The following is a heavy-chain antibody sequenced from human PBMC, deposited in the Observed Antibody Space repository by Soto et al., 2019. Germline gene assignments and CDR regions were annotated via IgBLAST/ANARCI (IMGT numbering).Heavy chain of an antibody. CDR1: GFIFSNYA. CDR2: ISGSGSST. CDR3: VREASSSGLHLDH. D-gene: IGHD6-6*01. J-gene: IGHJ4*02. V-gene: IGHV3-23*01. Sequence: GGSLRLSCAASGFIFSNYAMSWVRQAPGKGLEWASFISGSGSSTYYADSVKGRFTISRGNSKNTLYLQMNSLRAEDAAVYYCVREASSSGLHLDHWGRGTLVTVSS.